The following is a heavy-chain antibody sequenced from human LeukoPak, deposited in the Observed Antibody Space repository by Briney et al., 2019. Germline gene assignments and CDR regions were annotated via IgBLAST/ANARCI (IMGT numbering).Heavy chain of an antibody. V-gene: IGHV1-2*06. CDR3: ARANYYGSGSYYRGIDY. Sequence: ASVKVSCKASGYTFTGYYMHWVRQAPGQGLEWMGRINPNSGGTNYAQKLQGRVTMTRDTSISTAYMELSRLRSDDTAVYYCARANYYGSGSYYRGIDYWGQGTLVTVSS. D-gene: IGHD3-10*01. CDR1: GYTFTGYY. J-gene: IGHJ4*02. CDR2: INPNSGGT.